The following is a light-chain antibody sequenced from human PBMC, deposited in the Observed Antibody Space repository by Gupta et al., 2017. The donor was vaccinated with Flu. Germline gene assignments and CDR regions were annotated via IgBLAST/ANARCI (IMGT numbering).Light chain of an antibody. CDR2: DDS. CDR1: TIGDKS. CDR3: QVWDSSSDHPNYV. Sequence: SYVLTQPPSVSVAPGKTATITCGGNTIGDKSVHWYQQKPGQAPVLVVYDDSDRPSGIPERFSGSNSGNTATLTISRVEAGDEADYYCQVWDSSSDHPNYVFGPGTKVTVL. V-gene: IGLV3-21*03. J-gene: IGLJ1*01.